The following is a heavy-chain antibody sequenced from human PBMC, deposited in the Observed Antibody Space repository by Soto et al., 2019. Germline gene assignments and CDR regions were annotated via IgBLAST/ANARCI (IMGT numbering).Heavy chain of an antibody. CDR1: GFSFSTSW. J-gene: IGHJ4*02. Sequence: PGGSLRLSCAASGFSFSTSWMHWFRQAPGKGLVWVSRIHSDGSITNYADSVKGRFTVSRDNAKNTLYLQMNSLRAEDTALYYCARDTDGLHYWGQGTMVTVSS. CDR3: ARDTDGLHY. CDR2: IHSDGSIT. V-gene: IGHV3-74*01.